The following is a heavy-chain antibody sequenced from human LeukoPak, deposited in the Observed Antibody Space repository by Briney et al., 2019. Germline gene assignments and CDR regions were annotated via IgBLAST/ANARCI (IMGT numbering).Heavy chain of an antibody. CDR3: AKAYSSGLDY. CDR1: GFTFDDYA. Sequence: GGSLRLSCTASGFTFDDYAMHWVRQAPGKGLEWVSGISWNGGTIGYADSVKGRFTISRDNAKNSLYLQMNSLRAKDTALYYCAKAYSSGLDYWGQGTLVTVSS. CDR2: ISWNGGTI. D-gene: IGHD6-19*01. V-gene: IGHV3-9*01. J-gene: IGHJ4*02.